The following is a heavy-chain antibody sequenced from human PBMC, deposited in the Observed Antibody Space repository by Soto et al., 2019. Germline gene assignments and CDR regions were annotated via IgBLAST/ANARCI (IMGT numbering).Heavy chain of an antibody. D-gene: IGHD3-3*01. J-gene: IGHJ6*02. CDR3: ARHILFGISPRAYYAMDG. CDR1: GYRFASYW. CDR2: IDPLDSQT. V-gene: IGHV5-10-1*01. Sequence: PGESLKISCEGSGYRFASYWITWVRQVPGKGLEWMGRIDPLDSQTNYSASFEGHVTFSADKSINTAFLQWSSLRASDTAMYYCARHILFGISPRAYYAMDGWGQGTSVTVAS.